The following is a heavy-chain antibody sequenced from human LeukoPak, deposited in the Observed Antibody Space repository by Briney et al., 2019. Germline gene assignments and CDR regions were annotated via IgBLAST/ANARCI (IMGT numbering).Heavy chain of an antibody. D-gene: IGHD6-19*01. V-gene: IGHV4-59*08. CDR3: ARRNSNSGWYRDDY. CDR1: GGSIGSDY. J-gene: IGHJ4*02. CDR2: IYDSGST. Sequence: PSETLSLTCTVSGGSIGSDYWSWIRQPPGKGLEWIGYIYDSGSTKYNPSLRSRVTISVDASKNQFSRQLPSVTAADTAVYYCARRNSNSGWYRDDYWGQGTLVTVSS.